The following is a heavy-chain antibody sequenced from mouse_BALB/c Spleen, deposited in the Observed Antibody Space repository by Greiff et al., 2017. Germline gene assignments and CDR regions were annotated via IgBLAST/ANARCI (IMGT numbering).Heavy chain of an antibody. CDR2: INSNGGST. CDR1: GFSFTSYG. D-gene: IGHD2-10*02. Sequence: EVQLLESGAGLVQPGGSLTLTCAASGFSFTSYGMSWVRQTPDKRLELVATINSNGGSTYYPDIVKGRFTISRDNAKNTLFLQMSSLKSEDTAMYYCARVLYGNPFAYWGQGTLVTVSA. J-gene: IGHJ3*01. V-gene: IGHV5-6-3*01. CDR3: ARVLYGNPFAY.